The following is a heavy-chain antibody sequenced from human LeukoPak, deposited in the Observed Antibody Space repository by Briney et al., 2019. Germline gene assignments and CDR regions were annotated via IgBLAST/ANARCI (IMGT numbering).Heavy chain of an antibody. Sequence: GGSLRLSCAASGFTVSSNYMSWVRQAPGKGLEWVSVIYSGGSTYYADSVKGRFTISRDNSKNTLYLQMNSLRAEDTAVYYCAKDRYYYDSSGYYYEGYFQHWGQGTLVTVSS. CDR2: IYSGGST. CDR3: AKDRYYYDSSGYYYEGYFQH. V-gene: IGHV3-53*01. J-gene: IGHJ1*01. D-gene: IGHD3-22*01. CDR1: GFTVSSNY.